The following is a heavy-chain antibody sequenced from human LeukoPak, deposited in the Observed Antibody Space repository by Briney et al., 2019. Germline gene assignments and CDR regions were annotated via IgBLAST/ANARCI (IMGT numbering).Heavy chain of an antibody. J-gene: IGHJ4*02. CDR1: GFTFSSYA. Sequence: TGGSLRLSCAASGFTFSSYAMSWVRQAPGKGLEWVSAISGSGGSTYYADSVKGRFTISRDNSKNTLYLQMNSLRAEDTAVYYCAKSQAPVGATGYFDYWGQGTLVTVSS. D-gene: IGHD1-26*01. CDR3: AKSQAPVGATGYFDY. CDR2: ISGSGGST. V-gene: IGHV3-23*01.